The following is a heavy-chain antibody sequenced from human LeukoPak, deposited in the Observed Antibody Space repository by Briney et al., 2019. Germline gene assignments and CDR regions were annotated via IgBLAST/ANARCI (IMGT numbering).Heavy chain of an antibody. CDR3: AVNYGPYYFDY. Sequence: GGSLRLSCAVSGFTFSNYGMHWVRQAPGKGLEWVAVIWYDGSNKYYADPVKGRFTISRDNSKNTLYLQMNSLRAEGTAVYYCAVNYGPYYFDYWGQGTLVTVSS. J-gene: IGHJ4*02. CDR2: IWYDGSNK. D-gene: IGHD3-10*01. V-gene: IGHV3-33*01. CDR1: GFTFSNYG.